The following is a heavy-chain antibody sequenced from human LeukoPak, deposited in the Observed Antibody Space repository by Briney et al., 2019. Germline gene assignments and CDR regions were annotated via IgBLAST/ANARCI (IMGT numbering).Heavy chain of an antibody. V-gene: IGHV4-61*08. CDR1: GGSISSGGYY. Sequence: SQTLSLTCTVSGGSISSGGYYWSWIRQPPGKGLEWIGYIYYSGSTNYNPSLKSRVTISVDTSKNQFSLKLSSVTAADTAVYYCARVRYQRRSYWYFDLWGRGTLVTVSS. CDR2: IYYSGST. D-gene: IGHD2-2*01. J-gene: IGHJ2*01. CDR3: ARVRYQRRSYWYFDL.